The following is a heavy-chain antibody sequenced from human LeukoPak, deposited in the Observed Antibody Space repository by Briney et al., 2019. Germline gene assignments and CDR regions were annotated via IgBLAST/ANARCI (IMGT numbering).Heavy chain of an antibody. CDR2: ISSSGSTM. CDR3: AREMARPDY. D-gene: IGHD5-24*01. Sequence: GGSLRLSCAASGFTFSTYEMNWVRQAPGKGLEWVSYISSSGSTMYYADSVKGRFTISRDNAKNSLYLQMNSLRAEDTAVYYCAREMARPDYWGQGTLVTVSS. J-gene: IGHJ4*02. CDR1: GFTFSTYE. V-gene: IGHV3-48*03.